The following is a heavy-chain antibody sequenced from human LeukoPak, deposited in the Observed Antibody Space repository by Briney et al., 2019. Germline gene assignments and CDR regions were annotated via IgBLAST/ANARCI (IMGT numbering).Heavy chain of an antibody. Sequence: GGSLRLSCAASGFTFSSYEMNWVRQAPGKGLEWVSYISSSGSTIYYADSVKGRFTISRDNAKNSLYLQMSSLRAEDTAVYYCARVPSWKGYMDVWGKGTTVTASS. CDR2: ISSSGSTI. CDR1: GFTFSSYE. D-gene: IGHD1-1*01. V-gene: IGHV3-48*03. CDR3: ARVPSWKGYMDV. J-gene: IGHJ6*03.